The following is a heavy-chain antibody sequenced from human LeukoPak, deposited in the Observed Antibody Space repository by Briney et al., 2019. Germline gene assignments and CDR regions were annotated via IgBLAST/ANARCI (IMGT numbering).Heavy chain of an antibody. Sequence: ASVKVSCKASGYTFTSYGMSGVRQAPGQGREWMGWISAYNGNTNYAQKLQGRVTMTTDTSTSTAYMKLRSLRSDDTAVYYCAREGGTTYRGYYFNYWGQGTLVTVSS. D-gene: IGHD1-7*01. CDR3: AREGGTTYRGYYFNY. J-gene: IGHJ4*02. V-gene: IGHV1-18*01. CDR1: GYTFTSYG. CDR2: ISAYNGNT.